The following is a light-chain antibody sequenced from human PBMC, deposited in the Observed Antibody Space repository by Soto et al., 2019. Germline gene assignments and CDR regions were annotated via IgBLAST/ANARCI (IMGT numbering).Light chain of an antibody. CDR2: ATS. J-gene: IGKJ1*01. CDR3: QQSYSTPRT. CDR1: QSIRTY. V-gene: IGKV1-39*01. Sequence: DIQMTQSPSSLSASVGDRVTITCRASQSIRTYLNWYQQKPGKAPKVLISATSNLQSGVPSRFSGSGSGTDFTLTISSLQQEDFGTYYCQQSYSTPRTLGQGTKVDIK.